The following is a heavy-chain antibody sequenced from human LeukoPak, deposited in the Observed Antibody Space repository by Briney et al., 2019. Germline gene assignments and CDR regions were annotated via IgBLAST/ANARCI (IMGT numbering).Heavy chain of an antibody. D-gene: IGHD1-26*01. Sequence: GGSLRLSCAASGFTFGNYAMSWVRQAPGKGLEWVSGISGSGSGTYYGDSVKGRFTISRDNSKNTLYLQMDSLRAEDTAVYYCAKDQRNSGRYNGVDYWGQGTLVTVSS. V-gene: IGHV3-23*01. CDR2: ISGSGSGT. CDR1: GFTFGNYA. CDR3: AKDQRNSGRYNGVDY. J-gene: IGHJ4*02.